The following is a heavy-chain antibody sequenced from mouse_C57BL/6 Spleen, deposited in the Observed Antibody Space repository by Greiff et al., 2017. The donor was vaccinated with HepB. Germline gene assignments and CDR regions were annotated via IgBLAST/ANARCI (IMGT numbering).Heavy chain of an antibody. D-gene: IGHD1-1*01. CDR3: TNYGRGWYFDV. Sequence: VQLKESGGGLVQPGGSMKLSCAASGFTFSDAWMDWVRQSPEKGLEWVAEIRNKANNHATYYAESLKGRFTISRDDSKSSVYLQMNSLRAEDTGIYYCTNYGRGWYFDVWGTGTTVTVSS. V-gene: IGHV6-6*01. CDR1: GFTFSDAW. CDR2: IRNKANNHAT. J-gene: IGHJ1*03.